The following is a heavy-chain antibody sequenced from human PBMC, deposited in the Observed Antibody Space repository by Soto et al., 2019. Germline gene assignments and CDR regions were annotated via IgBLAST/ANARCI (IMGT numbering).Heavy chain of an antibody. Sequence: ASVKVSCTASGYTFTGYYMHWVRQAPGQGLEWMGWINPNSGGTNYAQKFQGWVTMTRDTSISTAYMELSRLRSDDTAVYYCARDGGYGGYVGWFDPWGQGTLVTVSS. CDR2: INPNSGGT. J-gene: IGHJ5*02. CDR3: ARDGGYGGYVGWFDP. D-gene: IGHD5-12*01. CDR1: GYTFTGYY. V-gene: IGHV1-2*04.